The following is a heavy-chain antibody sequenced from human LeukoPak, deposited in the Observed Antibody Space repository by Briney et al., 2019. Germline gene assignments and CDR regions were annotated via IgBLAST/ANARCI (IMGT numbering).Heavy chain of an antibody. CDR3: ARESYGDYGGY. D-gene: IGHD4-17*01. CDR1: GGSISSGGYY. J-gene: IGHJ4*02. Sequence: PSETLSLTCTVSGGSISSGGYYWSWIRQPPGKGLEWIGYIYHSGSTYYNPSLKSRVTISVDRSKNQFSLKLSSVTAADTAVYYCARESYGDYGGYWGQGTLVTVSS. V-gene: IGHV4-30-2*01. CDR2: IYHSGST.